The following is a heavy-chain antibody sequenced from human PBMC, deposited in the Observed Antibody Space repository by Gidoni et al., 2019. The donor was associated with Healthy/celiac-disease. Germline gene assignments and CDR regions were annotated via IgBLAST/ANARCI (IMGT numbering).Heavy chain of an antibody. CDR2: ITSNGGNT. V-gene: IGHV3-64D*09. CDR3: VRSNSGINDY. CDR1: EFTFSSCA. Sequence: EVQLVESGGGLVPPGGSLRLSCLVSEFTFSSCAMHWVRQAPGKGPEYVSAITSNGGNTYYTDSVKGRFTISRDNSKNTLYLQMSSLRAEDTAVYYCVRSNSGINDYWGQGTLVTVSS. J-gene: IGHJ4*02. D-gene: IGHD7-27*01.